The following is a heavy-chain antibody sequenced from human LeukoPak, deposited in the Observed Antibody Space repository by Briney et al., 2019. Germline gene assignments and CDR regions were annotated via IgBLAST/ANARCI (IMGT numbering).Heavy chain of an antibody. J-gene: IGHJ4*02. Sequence: ASVKVSCKASGYTFTSHYMHWVRQAPGQGLEWMGIINPSGGSTSYAQKFQGRVTMTRDTSTSTVYMELSSLRSEDTAVYYCARGGRSSGYYWRFDYWGQGTLVTVSS. CDR2: INPSGGST. CDR1: GYTFTSHY. D-gene: IGHD3-22*01. V-gene: IGHV1-46*01. CDR3: ARGGRSSGYYWRFDY.